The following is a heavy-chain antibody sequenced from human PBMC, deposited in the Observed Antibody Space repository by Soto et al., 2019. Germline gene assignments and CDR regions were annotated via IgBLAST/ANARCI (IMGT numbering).Heavy chain of an antibody. V-gene: IGHV4-30-4*01. CDR1: GAPISSGVYS. D-gene: IGHD3-10*01. CDR3: ARENGMVRYGMDV. CDR2: IYNSGNT. J-gene: IGHJ6*02. Sequence: QVQLQESGPGLVKPSQTLSLTCTVSGAPISSGVYSWSWIRKPPGKGLEWIGFIYNSGNTNYNPSLKSRVIMSVDTSKNQLSLKLSSVTAADTAVYYCARENGMVRYGMDVWGQGTTVTVSS.